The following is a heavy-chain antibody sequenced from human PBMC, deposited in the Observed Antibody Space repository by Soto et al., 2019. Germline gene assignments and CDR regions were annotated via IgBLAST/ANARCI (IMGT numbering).Heavy chain of an antibody. CDR3: ASWREREHAFDV. CDR2: RCDVFGS. D-gene: IGHD1-1*01. CDR1: GLTGRGKTY. J-gene: IGHJ3*01. V-gene: IGHV3-53*01. Sequence: DVQLVESGGGLIPPGGSLRLSSVAFGLTGRGKTYVAWVRQAPGKGLEWVSARCDVFGSFYADSVKGRFTTSSDRSRSTVYLQMNDLRPDDTAVYYCASWREREHAFDVWGQGTAVIVST.